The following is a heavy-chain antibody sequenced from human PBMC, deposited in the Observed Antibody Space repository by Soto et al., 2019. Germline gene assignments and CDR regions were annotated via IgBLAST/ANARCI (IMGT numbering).Heavy chain of an antibody. Sequence: EVQVVQSGAEVKEPGESLKISCKGSGYIFTDHCIVWVRQMAGKGLEWVGIICPGYSNIIYSPPVQGQVTISAHMSISNAYLQWSSVKDSDTAIYYCAIRHYCRGDGTINPDSYFGMDVWGQGTTVTVSS. CDR1: GYIFTDHC. D-gene: IGHD2-21*02. J-gene: IGHJ6*02. V-gene: IGHV5-51*01. CDR3: AIRHYCRGDGTINPDSYFGMDV. CDR2: ICPGYSNI.